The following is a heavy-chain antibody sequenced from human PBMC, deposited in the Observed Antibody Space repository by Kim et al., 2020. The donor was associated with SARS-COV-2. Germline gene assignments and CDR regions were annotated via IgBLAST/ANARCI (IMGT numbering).Heavy chain of an antibody. Sequence: YWGWIRQPPGKGLEWIGYIYYSGSTNYNPSLKSRVTISVDTSKNQFSLKLSSVTAADTAVYYCARVSRYCSSTSCVGFDPWGQGTLVTVSS. CDR3: ARVSRYCSSTSCVGFDP. V-gene: IGHV4-59*01. D-gene: IGHD2-2*01. J-gene: IGHJ5*02. CDR1: Y. CDR2: IYYSGST.